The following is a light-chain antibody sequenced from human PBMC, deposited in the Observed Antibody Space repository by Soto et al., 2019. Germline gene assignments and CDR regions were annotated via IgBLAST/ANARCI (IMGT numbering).Light chain of an antibody. Sequence: QSVLTQPPSVYGAPGQRVTISCTGSSSNIGAGYDVHWYQQLPGTAPKLLSYGNSNRPSGGPDRFSGYKSGTSASLAITGLPAEYEDDYYCQSYDSSLSGNVVFGGGTKLTVL. CDR2: GNS. CDR1: SSNIGAGYD. J-gene: IGLJ2*01. V-gene: IGLV1-40*01. CDR3: QSYDSSLSGNVV.